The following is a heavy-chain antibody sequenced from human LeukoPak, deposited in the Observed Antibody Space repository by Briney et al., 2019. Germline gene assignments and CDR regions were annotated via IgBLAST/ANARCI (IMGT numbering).Heavy chain of an antibody. CDR3: AKGLPLNFYGSGSYSDF. D-gene: IGHD3-10*01. J-gene: IGHJ4*02. CDR2: ISGSGGNT. V-gene: IGHV3-23*01. Sequence: GGSLRLSCAASGFTFSNYAISWVRQAPGKGLEWVSAISGSGGNTYYANSVKGRFTVSRDYSRNTLYLEMNSLRAEDTAVYYCAKGLPLNFYGSGSYSDFWGQGTLVTVSS. CDR1: GFTFSNYA.